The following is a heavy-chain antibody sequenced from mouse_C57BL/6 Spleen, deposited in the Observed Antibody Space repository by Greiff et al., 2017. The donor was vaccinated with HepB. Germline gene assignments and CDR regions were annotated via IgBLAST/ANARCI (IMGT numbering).Heavy chain of an antibody. CDR1: GYTFPGYW. Sequence: VQLQQSGAELMKPGASVKLSCKATGYTFPGYWIEWVKQRPGHGLEWIGEILPGSGSTNYNEKFKGKATFTADTSSNTAYMQLSSLTTEDSAIYYCARCPYITTVVATGDYWGQGTTLTVSS. J-gene: IGHJ2*01. CDR2: ILPGSGST. D-gene: IGHD1-1*01. V-gene: IGHV1-9*01. CDR3: ARCPYITTVVATGDY.